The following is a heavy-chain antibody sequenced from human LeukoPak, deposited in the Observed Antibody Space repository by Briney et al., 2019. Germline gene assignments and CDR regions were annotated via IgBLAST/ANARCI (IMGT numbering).Heavy chain of an antibody. CDR2: IKQDGSEK. J-gene: IGHJ3*02. D-gene: IGHD3-16*01. CDR1: GFTFSNYW. Sequence: GGSLRLSCAVSGFTFSNYWMTWVRQAPGLGLERVANIKQDGSEKYYVDSVRGRFTISIDNAKSSLYLQINSLRAEDTAVYYCVRYLGGGLWPNAFDIWGQGTMVTVSS. CDR3: VRYLGGGLWPNAFDI. V-gene: IGHV3-7*05.